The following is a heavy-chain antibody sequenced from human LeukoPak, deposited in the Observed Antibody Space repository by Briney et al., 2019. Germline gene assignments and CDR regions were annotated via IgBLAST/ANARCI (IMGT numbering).Heavy chain of an antibody. Sequence: GGSLRLSCAASGFTFDDYAMHWVRQAPGKGLEWVPGISWNSGSIGYADSVKGRFTISRDNAKNSLYLQMNSLRAEDTALYYCAKAATLRYFDWPDYWGQGTLVTVSS. J-gene: IGHJ4*02. D-gene: IGHD3-9*01. CDR3: AKAATLRYFDWPDY. CDR2: ISWNSGSI. CDR1: GFTFDDYA. V-gene: IGHV3-9*01.